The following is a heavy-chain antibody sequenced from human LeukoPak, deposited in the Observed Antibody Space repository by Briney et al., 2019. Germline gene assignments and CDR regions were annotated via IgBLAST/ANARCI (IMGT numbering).Heavy chain of an antibody. CDR1: GFTFSTFW. J-gene: IGHJ3*02. D-gene: IGHD2-21*02. V-gene: IGHV3-74*03. Sequence: GGSLRLSCAASGFTFSTFWMHWVRQAPGKGLVWVSGINSDGSSTTYADSVKGRFTISRDNAKNSLYLQMNSLGAEDTALYYCAREVTASSFDILGQGTMVTVSS. CDR2: INSDGSST. CDR3: AREVTASSFDI.